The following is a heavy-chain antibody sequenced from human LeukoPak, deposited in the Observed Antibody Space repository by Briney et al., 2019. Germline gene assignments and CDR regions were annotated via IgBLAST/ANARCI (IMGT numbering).Heavy chain of an antibody. CDR3: ARGGYDPFLAY. Sequence: SETLSLTCSVSGGSIRSSSYYWGWIRQPPGKGLEWIGSFYYSGSTYYSPSLQSRVTISVDTSTTQFFLKLGSVTAADTAVYYCARGGYDPFLAYWGQGALVTVSS. CDR2: FYYSGST. D-gene: IGHD5-12*01. V-gene: IGHV4-39*07. J-gene: IGHJ4*02. CDR1: GGSIRSSSYY.